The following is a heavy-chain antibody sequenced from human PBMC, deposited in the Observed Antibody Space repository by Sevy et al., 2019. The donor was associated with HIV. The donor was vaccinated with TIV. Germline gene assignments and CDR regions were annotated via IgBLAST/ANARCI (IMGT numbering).Heavy chain of an antibody. CDR1: GYSISSGYY. V-gene: IGHV4-38-2*01. J-gene: IGHJ3*02. Sequence: SETLSLTCAVSGYSISSGYYWGWIRQPPGKGLEWIGSIYHSGITYYNPSLKSRVTISVDTSKNQFSLKLSSVTAADMAVYYCARPRRDGYKSGNFDIWGQGTMVTVSS. CDR3: ARPRRDGYKSGNFDI. D-gene: IGHD1-26*01. CDR2: IYHSGIT.